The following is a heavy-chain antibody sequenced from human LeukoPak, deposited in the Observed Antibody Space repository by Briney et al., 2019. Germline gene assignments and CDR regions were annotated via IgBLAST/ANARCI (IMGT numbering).Heavy chain of an antibody. Sequence: RASVKVSCKASGYTFTSYGISWVRQAPGLGLEWMGWISAYNGNTNYAQKLQGRVTMTTDTSTSTAYMELRSLRSDDTAVYYCARDEYCTNGVCYTGAYYYYGMDVWGQGTTVTVSS. CDR2: ISAYNGNT. CDR3: ARDEYCTNGVCYTGAYYYYGMDV. D-gene: IGHD2-8*01. J-gene: IGHJ6*02. V-gene: IGHV1-18*01. CDR1: GYTFTSYG.